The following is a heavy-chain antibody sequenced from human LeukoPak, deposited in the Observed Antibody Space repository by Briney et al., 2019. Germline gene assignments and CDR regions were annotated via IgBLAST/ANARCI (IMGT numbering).Heavy chain of an antibody. CDR1: GYTFTSYA. D-gene: IGHD6-19*01. V-gene: IGHV1-3*01. CDR2: INAGNGNT. J-gene: IGHJ4*02. Sequence: ASVKVSCKASGYTFTSYAMHWVRQAPGQRLEWMGWINAGNGNTKYSQKFQGRVTITADESTSTAYMELSSLRSEDTAVYYCARLSGYSSGYLDYWGQGTLVTVSS. CDR3: ARLSGYSSGYLDY.